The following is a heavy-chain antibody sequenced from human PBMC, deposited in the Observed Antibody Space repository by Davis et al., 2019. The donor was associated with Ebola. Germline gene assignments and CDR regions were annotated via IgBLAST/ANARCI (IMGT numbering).Heavy chain of an antibody. Sequence: ASVKVSCKASGYTFTSYAMHWVRQAPGQRLEWMGWINAGNGNTKYSQKFQGRVTITRDTSASTAYMELSSLRSEDTAVYYCATLGELSSAFDYWGQGTLVTVSS. CDR2: INAGNGNT. J-gene: IGHJ4*02. D-gene: IGHD3-16*02. CDR3: ATLGELSSAFDY. V-gene: IGHV1-3*01. CDR1: GYTFTSYA.